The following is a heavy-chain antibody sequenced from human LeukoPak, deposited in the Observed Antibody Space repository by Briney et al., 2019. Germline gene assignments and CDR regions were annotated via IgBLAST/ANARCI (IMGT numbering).Heavy chain of an antibody. Sequence: SQALSLTCTVSGGSISSGDYYWSWIRQPPGKGLEWIGYIYYSGSTYYNPSLKSRVTISVDTSKNQFSLKLSSVTAADTAVYYCARVEYSYPVGYYYYMDVWGKGTTVTVSS. D-gene: IGHD5-18*01. CDR2: IYYSGST. CDR1: GGSISSGDYY. V-gene: IGHV4-30-4*08. CDR3: ARVEYSYPVGYYYYMDV. J-gene: IGHJ6*03.